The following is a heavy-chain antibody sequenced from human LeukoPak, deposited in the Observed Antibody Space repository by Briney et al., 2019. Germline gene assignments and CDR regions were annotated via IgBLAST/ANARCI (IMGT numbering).Heavy chain of an antibody. D-gene: IGHD3-22*01. CDR3: AREASSGLGAFDI. Sequence: PGGSLRLSCAASGFTFSSYGMHWVRQAPGKGLEWVAVISYDGSSKYYADSVKGRFAISRDKSKNTLHLQMNSLRAEDAAVYFCAREASSGLGAFDIWGQGTMVTVSS. CDR1: GFTFSSYG. V-gene: IGHV3-30*03. CDR2: ISYDGSSK. J-gene: IGHJ3*02.